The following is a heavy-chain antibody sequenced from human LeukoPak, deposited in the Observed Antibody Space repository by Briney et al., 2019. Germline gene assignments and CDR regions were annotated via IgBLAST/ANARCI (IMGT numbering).Heavy chain of an antibody. CDR1: GYTFTGYY. J-gene: IGHJ3*02. V-gene: IGHV1-2*02. CDR2: INPNSGGT. Sequence: ASVKVSCKASGYTFTGYYIHWVRQPPGQGLEWMAWINPNSGGTNYAKKVQGRVTMTRYTSISTAYMELRRLRSDDTAVYYRAREGRGWAFYIWGQGKMVTVSS. D-gene: IGHD2-15*01. CDR3: AREGRGWAFYI.